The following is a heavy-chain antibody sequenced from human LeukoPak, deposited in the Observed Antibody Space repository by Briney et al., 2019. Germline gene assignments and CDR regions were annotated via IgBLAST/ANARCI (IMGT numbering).Heavy chain of an antibody. D-gene: IGHD3-10*01. CDR2: IYCSGST. CDR1: GGSISSYY. V-gene: IGHV4-59*08. CDR3: ARQRYYYGSGSSTLFDY. J-gene: IGHJ4*02. Sequence: SETLSLTRTVSGGSISSYYWSWIRQPPGKGLEWIGDIYCSGSTNYNPSLKSRVTISVDTSKSPFSLQLSSVTAADTAVYYCARQRYYYGSGSSTLFDYWGQGTLVTVSS.